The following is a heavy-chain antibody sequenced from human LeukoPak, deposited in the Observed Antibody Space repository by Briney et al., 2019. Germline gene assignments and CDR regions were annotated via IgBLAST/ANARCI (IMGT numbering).Heavy chain of an antibody. Sequence: SETLSLTCAVYGGSFSGYYWSWIRQPPGKGLEWIGEINHSGSTNYNPSLKSRVTISVDTSKNQFSLKLSSVTAADTAVYYCASFYDSSGYQDYWGQGTLVTVS. V-gene: IGHV4-34*01. D-gene: IGHD3-22*01. CDR2: INHSGST. CDR3: ASFYDSSGYQDY. CDR1: GGSFSGYY. J-gene: IGHJ4*02.